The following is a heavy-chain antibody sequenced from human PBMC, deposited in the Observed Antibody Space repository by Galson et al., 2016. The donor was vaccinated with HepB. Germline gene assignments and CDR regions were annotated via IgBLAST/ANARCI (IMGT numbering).Heavy chain of an antibody. J-gene: IGHJ3*02. D-gene: IGHD2-15*01. Sequence: SLRLSCAASGFTFSNYDMHWVRQATGTGLEWVSAIGAAGDTYYPGSVKGRFTISRENANNYFYLHMRSLRAGDTAVYYCAREGGCSGGRCHNAAFDIWGQGTMVTVSS. CDR3: AREGGCSGGRCHNAAFDI. CDR1: GFTFSNYD. CDR2: IGAAGDT. V-gene: IGHV3-13*01.